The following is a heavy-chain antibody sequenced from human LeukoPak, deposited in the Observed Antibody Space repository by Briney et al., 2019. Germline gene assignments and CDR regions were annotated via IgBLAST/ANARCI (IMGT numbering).Heavy chain of an antibody. CDR1: GYTFTSYD. D-gene: IGHD2-21*01. CDR2: VSGYNGNT. V-gene: IGHV1-18*01. J-gene: IGHJ5*02. CDR3: ARGDWFDP. Sequence: ASVKVSCKASGYTFTSYDINWVRQAPGQGLEWMGWVSGYNGNTNYAQKFEGKVAMTTDTSSSTAYMELRSLRSDDTAIYYCARGDWFDPWGQGTLVTVSS.